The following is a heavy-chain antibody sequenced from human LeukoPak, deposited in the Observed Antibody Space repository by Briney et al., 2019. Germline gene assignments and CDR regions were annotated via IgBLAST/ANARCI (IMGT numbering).Heavy chain of an antibody. CDR1: GFLLSTSGMC. V-gene: IGHV2-70*01. D-gene: IGHD3-10*01. CDR2: IDWDDDQ. CDR3: ARSIGGVIYYFEF. Sequence: SGPTLVNPTQTLILTCTFSGFLLSTSGMCVSWIRQPPGQALEWLALIDWDDDQYYSKSLKTRLTSSKDTSKNQVVLTMSNMHAVNTATYYCARSIGGVIYYFEFWGQGTLVTVSS. J-gene: IGHJ4*02.